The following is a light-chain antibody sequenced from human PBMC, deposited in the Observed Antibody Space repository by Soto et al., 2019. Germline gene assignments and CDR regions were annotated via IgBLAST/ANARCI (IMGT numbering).Light chain of an antibody. CDR2: GNS. V-gene: IGLV1-40*01. J-gene: IGLJ2*01. CDR3: QSYDSSLRGSPV. CDR1: SSNIGAGYD. Sequence: QSVLTQPPSVSGAPGQRVTISCTGSSSNIGAGYDVHWYQQLPGTAPKLLIYGNSNRPSGVPDRFSGSKSGTSASLAITGLQAEDEADYYCQSYDSSLRGSPVFGGGTKLTVL.